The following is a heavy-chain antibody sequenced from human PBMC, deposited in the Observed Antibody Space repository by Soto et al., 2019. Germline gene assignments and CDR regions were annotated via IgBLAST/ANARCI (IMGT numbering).Heavy chain of an antibody. V-gene: IGHV1-69*04. CDR3: ARDRAEYCSSTSCYATSSLYYYYYMDV. J-gene: IGHJ6*03. Sequence: SVNVSCKASGGTFRSYTISWVRQAPGQGLEWMGRIIPILGIANYAQKFQGRVTITADKSTSTAYMELGSLRSEDTAVYYCARDRAEYCSSTSCYATSSLYYYYYMDVWGKGTTVTVSS. CDR1: GGTFRSYT. CDR2: IIPILGIA. D-gene: IGHD2-2*01.